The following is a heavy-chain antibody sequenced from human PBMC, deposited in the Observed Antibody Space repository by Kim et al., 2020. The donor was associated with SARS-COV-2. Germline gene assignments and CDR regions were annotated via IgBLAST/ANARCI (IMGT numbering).Heavy chain of an antibody. D-gene: IGHD3-3*01. CDR1: VDTFSKYT. V-gene: IGHV1-69*04. CDR2: IIPMVGVP. CDR3: ARDREDGVFGVGHIGCYM. J-gene: IGHJ6*03. Sequence: SVKVSCKASVDTFSKYTISWVRQAPGQGLEWVGRIIPMVGVPSYSQKFQGRVTITADKSTSTAYMELSSLTSEDTAGYYCARDREDGVFGVGHIGCYM.